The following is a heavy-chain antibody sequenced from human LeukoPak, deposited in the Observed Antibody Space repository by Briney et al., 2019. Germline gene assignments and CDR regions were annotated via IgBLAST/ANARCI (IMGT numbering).Heavy chain of an antibody. Sequence: PSETLSLTCAVSGGSISSSNWWSWVRQPPGKGLEWIGEIYHSGSTNYNPSLKSRVTISVDKSKNQFSLKLSSVTAADTAVYYCARGNWYYSHAKGYWGQGTLVTVSS. J-gene: IGHJ4*02. D-gene: IGHD3-10*01. CDR1: GGSISSSNW. CDR2: IYHSGST. V-gene: IGHV4-4*02. CDR3: ARGNWYYSHAKGY.